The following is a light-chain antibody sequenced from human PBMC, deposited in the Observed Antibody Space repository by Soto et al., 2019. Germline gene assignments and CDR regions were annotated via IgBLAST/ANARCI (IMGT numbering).Light chain of an antibody. V-gene: IGKV1-39*01. CDR2: AAS. J-gene: IGKJ2*01. CDR3: QQSYSSPLT. Sequence: DIQMTQSPSSLSASVGDRVTITCRVSQSISSYLNWYQQKPGKAPKLLIYAASSLQSEVPSRFSGSGSGTDCTDTISSLQPEDFATYYGQQSYSSPLTFVQGTKLEIK. CDR1: QSISSY.